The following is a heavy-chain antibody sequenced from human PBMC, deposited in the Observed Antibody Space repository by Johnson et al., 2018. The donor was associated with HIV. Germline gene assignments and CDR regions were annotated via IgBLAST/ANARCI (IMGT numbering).Heavy chain of an antibody. V-gene: IGHV3-30*14. CDR3: ARGSGGIVGAQDI. D-gene: IGHD1-26*01. CDR1: GFTFSSYA. CDR2: ISYDGSNK. J-gene: IGHJ3*02. Sequence: VQVVESGGGVVQPGRSLRLSCAASGFTFSSYAMHWVRQAPGKGLEWVAVISYDGSNKYYADSVKGRFTISRDNSKNTLYLQMNSLRADDTAVYYCARGSGGIVGAQDIWGQGTMVTVSS.